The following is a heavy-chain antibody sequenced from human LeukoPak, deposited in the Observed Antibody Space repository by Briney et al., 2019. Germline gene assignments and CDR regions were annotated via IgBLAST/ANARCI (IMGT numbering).Heavy chain of an antibody. CDR2: IYDRGST. CDR3: ARGRTFDN. J-gene: IGHJ4*02. CDR1: GGSISSYY. V-gene: IGHV4-59*01. Sequence: SETLSLTCTVSGGSISSYYWRWIRQPPGKGLEWIGNIYDRGSTKYNPSLKSRVTISVDTSKNQLALKLSSVTAADTAVYYCARGRTFDNWGQGTLVTVSS.